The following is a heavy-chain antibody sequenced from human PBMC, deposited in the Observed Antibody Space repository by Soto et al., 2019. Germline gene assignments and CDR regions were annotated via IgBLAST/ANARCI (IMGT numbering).Heavy chain of an antibody. CDR3: AREDTYCSSGSCYPDY. CDR2: ISSSSSTI. J-gene: IGHJ4*02. CDR1: GFTFSSYS. V-gene: IGHV3-48*01. D-gene: IGHD2-15*01. Sequence: EVQLVESGGGLVQPGGSLRLSCAASGFTFSSYSMNWVRQAPGKGLEWVSYISSSSSTIYYADSVKGRFTISRDNAKNSLYLQMNSLRAEDTSVYYCAREDTYCSSGSCYPDYWGQGTLVTVSS.